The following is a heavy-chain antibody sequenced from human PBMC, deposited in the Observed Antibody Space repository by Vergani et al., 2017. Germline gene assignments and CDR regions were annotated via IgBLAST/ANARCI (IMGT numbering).Heavy chain of an antibody. Sequence: QVQLVESGGNVVQSGTSLRLSCAASGFSFGSYGMHWVRQSPGKGLEWVAVISNDGGNKYYADSVKGRFTISRDNSKNTLYLQMNSLRAEDTAVYYCARDPSLVPAATPFDYWGQGTLVTVSS. D-gene: IGHD2-2*01. CDR3: ARDPSLVPAATPFDY. J-gene: IGHJ4*02. CDR2: ISNDGGNK. V-gene: IGHV3-30*03. CDR1: GFSFGSYG.